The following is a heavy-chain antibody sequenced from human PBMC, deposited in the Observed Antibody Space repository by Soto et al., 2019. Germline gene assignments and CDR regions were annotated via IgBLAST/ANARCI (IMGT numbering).Heavy chain of an antibody. CDR2: INPSGGST. J-gene: IGHJ4*02. D-gene: IGHD3-9*01. Sequence: ASVKVSCKASGYTFTSYYMHWVRQAPGQGLEWMGIINPSGGSTSYAQKFQGRVTMTRDTSTSTVYMELSSLRSEDTAVYYCAKGILTGYRVGYFDYWGQGTQVTVYS. CDR3: AKGILTGYRVGYFDY. CDR1: GYTFTSYY. V-gene: IGHV1-46*01.